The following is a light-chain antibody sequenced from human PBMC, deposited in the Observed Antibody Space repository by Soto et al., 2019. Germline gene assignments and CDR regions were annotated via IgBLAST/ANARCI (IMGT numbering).Light chain of an antibody. CDR1: KLGDKY. J-gene: IGLJ2*01. V-gene: IGLV3-1*01. CDR2: QDR. Sequence: SYELTQPPSVSVSPGQTASITCSGDKLGDKYVCWYQQRPGQSPVLVTYQDRKRPSGIPERFSGSNSGNTATLTISGTQAMDEADYYCQAWDSSTVVFAGGTKLTVL. CDR3: QAWDSSTVV.